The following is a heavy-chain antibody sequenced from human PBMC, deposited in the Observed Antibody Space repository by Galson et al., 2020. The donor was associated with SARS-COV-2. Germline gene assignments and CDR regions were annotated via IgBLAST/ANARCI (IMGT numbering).Heavy chain of an antibody. CDR2: ISYSGPT. V-gene: IGHV4-59*08. J-gene: IGHJ4*02. CDR1: GGSITNYY. D-gene: IGHD2-15*01. CDR3: ARHAAYCTGGSCESDFDY. Sequence: SETLSLTCTVSGGSITNYYWSWIRQPPGKGLEWIAYISYSGPTNYSPSLKSRVTISEDTYKNQFSLKLSSVTAADTAVYYCARHAAYCTGGSCESDFDYWGQGTLVTVSS.